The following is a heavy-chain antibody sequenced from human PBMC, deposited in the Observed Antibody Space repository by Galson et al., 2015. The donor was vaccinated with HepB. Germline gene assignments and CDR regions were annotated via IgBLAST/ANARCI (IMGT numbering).Heavy chain of an antibody. CDR2: IHPGDFDT. CDR1: GYTFTSYW. J-gene: IGHJ5*02. CDR3: ARRGSGRERWLDP. Sequence: SGAEVKKPGDSLKISCKGSGYTFTSYWIGWVRQMPGKGLEWMGIIHPGDFDTRYSPSFQGQVTISADKSINTAYLQWSSLKASDTAIYYCARRGSGRERWLDPWGQGTLVTVSS. V-gene: IGHV5-51*03. D-gene: IGHD3-10*01.